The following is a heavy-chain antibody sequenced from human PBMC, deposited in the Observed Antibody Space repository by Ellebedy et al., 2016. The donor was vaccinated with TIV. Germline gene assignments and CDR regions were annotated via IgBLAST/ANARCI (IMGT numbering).Heavy chain of an antibody. CDR1: GGTFSSYA. V-gene: IGHV1-69*06. CDR2: IIPIFGTA. J-gene: IGHJ5*02. CDR3: ARVFPSGNGNWFDP. D-gene: IGHD4-23*01. Sequence: SVKVSCXASGGTFSSYAISWVRQAPGQGLEWMGGIIPIFGTANYAQKFQGRVTITADKSTSTAYMELSSLRSEDTAVYYCARVFPSGNGNWFDPWGQGTLVTVSS.